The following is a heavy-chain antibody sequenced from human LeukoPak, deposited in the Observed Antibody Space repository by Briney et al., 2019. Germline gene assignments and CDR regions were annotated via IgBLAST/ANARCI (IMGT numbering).Heavy chain of an antibody. Sequence: GASVKVSCKASGYTFTSYDINWVRQATGQGLEWMGWMNPNSGGANYAQNFQGRVTMTRDTSISTAYMDLNRLRSDDTAVYYCARGDYGDPPLNYWGQGTLVTVSS. CDR1: GYTFTSYD. CDR2: MNPNSGGA. CDR3: ARGDYGDPPLNY. V-gene: IGHV1-2*02. J-gene: IGHJ4*02. D-gene: IGHD4-17*01.